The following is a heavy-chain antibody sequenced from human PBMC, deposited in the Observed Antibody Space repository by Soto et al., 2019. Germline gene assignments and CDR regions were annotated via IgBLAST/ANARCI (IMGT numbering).Heavy chain of an antibody. J-gene: IGHJ6*02. CDR2: IYYSGST. Sequence: SQTLSLTCTVSDGSIRSSSYYWSWIRQPPGKGLEWIGSIYYSGSTYYNPSLKSRVTISVDTSKNQFSLKLSSVTAADTAVYYCARLLRHNYYGMDVWGQGTTVTVSS. V-gene: IGHV4-39*01. CDR3: ARLLRHNYYGMDV. D-gene: IGHD5-12*01. CDR1: DGSIRSSSYY.